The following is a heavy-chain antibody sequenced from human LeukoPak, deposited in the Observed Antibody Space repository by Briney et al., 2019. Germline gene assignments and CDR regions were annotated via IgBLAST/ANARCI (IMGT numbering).Heavy chain of an antibody. CDR3: AKLRDSAILYFDS. CDR1: GGSISSYY. V-gene: IGHV4-59*08. J-gene: IGHJ4*02. D-gene: IGHD5-18*01. Sequence: SETPSLTCIVSGGSISSYYWSWIRQPPGKGLEWIGYIFYSGRTNYNPSLESRVTISIDTSKNQFSLRLRSVTAADTAVYYCAKLRDSAILYFDSWGQGTLVTVSS. CDR2: IFYSGRT.